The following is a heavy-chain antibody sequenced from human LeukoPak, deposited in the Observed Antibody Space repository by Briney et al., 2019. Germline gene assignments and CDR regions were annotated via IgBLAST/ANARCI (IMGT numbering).Heavy chain of an antibody. CDR1: GYSFTSYW. V-gene: IGHV5-10-1*01. D-gene: IGHD2-2*01. J-gene: IGHJ2*01. Sequence: GESLKISCKGSGYSFTSYWISWVRQMPGKGLEWMGRIDPSDSYTNYSPSFQGHVTISAGKSISTAYLQWSSLKASDTAMYYCAREVVGNCSSTSCYAYIHWYFDLWGRGTLVTVSS. CDR2: IDPSDSYT. CDR3: AREVVGNCSSTSCYAYIHWYFDL.